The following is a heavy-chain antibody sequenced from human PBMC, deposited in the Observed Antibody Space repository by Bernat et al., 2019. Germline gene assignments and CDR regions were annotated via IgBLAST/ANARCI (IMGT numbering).Heavy chain of an antibody. CDR1: GGSISSGGYY. J-gene: IGHJ3*02. CDR3: ARVEVGYQLQPHAFDI. V-gene: IGHV4-31*03. CDR2: IYYSGST. Sequence: QVQLQESGPGLVKPSQTLSLTCTVSGGSISSGGYYWSWIRQHPGKGLEWIGYIYYSGSTYYNPSLKSRVTISVDTSKNQFSLKLSSVTAADTAVYYCARVEVGYQLQPHAFDIWGQGTMVTVSS. D-gene: IGHD2-2*01.